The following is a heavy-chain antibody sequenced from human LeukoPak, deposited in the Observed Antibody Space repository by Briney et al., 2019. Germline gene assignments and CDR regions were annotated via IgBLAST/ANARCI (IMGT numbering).Heavy chain of an antibody. CDR1: GHTFTDYY. CDR2: IIPNSGGT. V-gene: IGHV1-2*02. CDR3: AREIAAAGTWVDY. J-gene: IGHJ4*02. D-gene: IGHD6-13*01. Sequence: ASVKVSCKASGHTFTDYYIHWVRQAPGQGLEWMGWIIPNSGGTYFAQKFQGRVTMTRDTSISTAYMELSRLRSDDTAVYYCAREIAAAGTWVDYWGQGTLVTVSS.